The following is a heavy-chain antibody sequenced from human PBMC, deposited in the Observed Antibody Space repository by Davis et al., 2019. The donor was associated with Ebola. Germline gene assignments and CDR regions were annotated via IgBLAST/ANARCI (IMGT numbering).Heavy chain of an antibody. V-gene: IGHV4-34*01. D-gene: IGHD6-13*01. CDR2: INHSGST. CDR3: ARGALIAAAGTGKAFDY. Sequence: SETLSLTCAVYGGSFSGYYWSWIRQPPGKGLEWIGEINHSGSTNYNVSLKSRVTISVDTSKNQFSLKLRSVTAADTAVYYCARGALIAAAGTGKAFDYWGQGTLATVSS. CDR1: GGSFSGYY. J-gene: IGHJ4*02.